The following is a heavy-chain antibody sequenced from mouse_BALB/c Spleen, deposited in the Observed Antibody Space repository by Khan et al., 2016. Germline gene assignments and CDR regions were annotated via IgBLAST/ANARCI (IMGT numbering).Heavy chain of an antibody. CDR3: ARTGDYPYYAMDY. D-gene: IGHD2-13*01. Sequence: QIQLVQSGPELKKPGETVKISCKASEYTFTNYGMNWVKQAPGKGLKWMGWINTNTGEPTYAEEFKGRFAFSLEASASTAYLQSNNLKNEDSATDFCARTGDYPYYAMDYWGQGTSVTVSS. J-gene: IGHJ4*01. CDR1: EYTFTNYG. V-gene: IGHV9-3*02. CDR2: INTNTGEP.